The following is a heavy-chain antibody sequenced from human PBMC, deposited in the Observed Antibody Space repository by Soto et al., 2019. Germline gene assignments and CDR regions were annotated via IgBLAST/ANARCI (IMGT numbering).Heavy chain of an antibody. J-gene: IGHJ4*02. CDR3: ATSSDTGDICDC. Sequence: LRLSWAASGFAFSTYWMSWVRQAPGQGLEWVTNIKKDGSEEYYVDSVKGRFPISRDSAKNSLYLQMNSLRAEDTAVYYCATSSDTGDICDCCGQGTRVTLPS. CDR1: GFAFSTYW. D-gene: IGHD2-8*02. CDR2: IKKDGSEE. V-gene: IGHV3-7*01.